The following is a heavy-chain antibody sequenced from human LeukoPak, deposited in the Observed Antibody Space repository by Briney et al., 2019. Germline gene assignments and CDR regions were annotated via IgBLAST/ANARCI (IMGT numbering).Heavy chain of an antibody. Sequence: GGSLRLSCAASGFTFNSYEMNWVRQAPGKGLEWVSYISSSGITIYYADSVKGRFTISRDNAKNSLYLQMNSLRAEDTALYYCARSDTVATNYFDYWGQGTLVTVSS. D-gene: IGHD5-12*01. J-gene: IGHJ4*02. CDR2: ISSSGITI. CDR3: ARSDTVATNYFDY. V-gene: IGHV3-48*03. CDR1: GFTFNSYE.